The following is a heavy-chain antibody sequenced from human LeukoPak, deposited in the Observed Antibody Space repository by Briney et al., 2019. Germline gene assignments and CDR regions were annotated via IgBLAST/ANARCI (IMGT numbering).Heavy chain of an antibody. CDR1: GGTFSSYA. CDR2: IIPIFGIA. D-gene: IGHD4-17*01. J-gene: IGHJ4*02. Sequence: SVKVSCKASGGTFSSYAISWVRQAPGQGLEWMGRIIPIFGIANYAQKFQGRVTITADKSTSTAYMELSSLRSEDTAVYYCARDNSGAVTPSYYFDYWGQGTLVTVSS. V-gene: IGHV1-69*04. CDR3: ARDNSGAVTPSYYFDY.